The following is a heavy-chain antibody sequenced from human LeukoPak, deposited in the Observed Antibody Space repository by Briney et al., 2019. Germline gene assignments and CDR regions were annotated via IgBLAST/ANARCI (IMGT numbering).Heavy chain of an antibody. CDR3: ARGPSITMVRGGQWYYYMDV. CDR2: ASSSSTTI. D-gene: IGHD3-10*01. V-gene: IGHV3-48*01. Sequence: PGGSLRLSCAASGFTFSSYSMNWVRQAPGKGLEWVSYASSSSTTIYYADSVKGRFTISRDNAKNSLYLQMNSLRSEDTAVYYCARGPSITMVRGGQWYYYMDVWGKGTTVTISS. CDR1: GFTFSSYS. J-gene: IGHJ6*03.